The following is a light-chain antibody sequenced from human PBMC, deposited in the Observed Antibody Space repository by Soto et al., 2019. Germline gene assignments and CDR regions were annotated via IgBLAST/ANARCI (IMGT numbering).Light chain of an antibody. CDR2: EVS. CDR1: SSDVGGYNY. V-gene: IGLV2-14*01. Sequence: QSALTQPASVSGTPGQSITISCTGTSSDVGGYNYVSWYQQHPGKAPKLMIYEVSKRPSGVSNRFSGSKSGNTASLTISGLQAEDEADYYCSSYTSSSTLYVFGTGTQVTVL. CDR3: SSYTSSSTLYV. J-gene: IGLJ1*01.